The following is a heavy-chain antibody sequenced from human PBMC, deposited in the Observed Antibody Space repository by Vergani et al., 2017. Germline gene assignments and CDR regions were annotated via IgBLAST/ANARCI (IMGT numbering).Heavy chain of an antibody. J-gene: IGHJ4*02. V-gene: IGHV3-11*01. Sequence: QVQLVESGGGLVKPGGSLRLSCAASGFTFSDYYMSWIRQAPGKGLEWVSYISSSGSTRYYADSVKGRFTISRDNAKNAMYLQMNSLIAEDTAVYYCARDSLLYSYGTDYWGQGTLVTVSS. CDR3: ARDSLLYSYGTDY. CDR1: GFTFSDYY. D-gene: IGHD5-18*01. CDR2: ISSSGSTR.